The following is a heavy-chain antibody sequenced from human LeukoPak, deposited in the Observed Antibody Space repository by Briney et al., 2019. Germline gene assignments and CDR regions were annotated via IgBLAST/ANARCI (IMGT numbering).Heavy chain of an antibody. CDR1: GFTFSDYY. D-gene: IGHD2-2*01. Sequence: GGSLRLSCAASGFTFSDYYMSWIRQAPGKGLEWLSIISGSGLNAYYADSVKGRFTISRDNSKSTLFLQMNSLRAEDTALYYCVKRTMAGVLERRTYYFDYWGQGSLVTVS. J-gene: IGHJ4*02. CDR2: ISGSGLNA. V-gene: IGHV3-23*01. CDR3: VKRTMAGVLERRTYYFDY.